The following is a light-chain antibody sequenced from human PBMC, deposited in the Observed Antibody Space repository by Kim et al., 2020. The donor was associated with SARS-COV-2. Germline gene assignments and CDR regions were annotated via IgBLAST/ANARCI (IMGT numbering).Light chain of an antibody. CDR2: GAS. CDR3: HQYGSSPRT. V-gene: IGKV3-20*01. Sequence: LPGERATLSCRASQSVSSTYLVWYQQKPGQAPRLVMYGASNRATGIPDRFSGSGSGTDFTLTISRLEPEDFAVYYCHQYGSSPRTFGQGTKVDIK. CDR1: QSVSSTY. J-gene: IGKJ1*01.